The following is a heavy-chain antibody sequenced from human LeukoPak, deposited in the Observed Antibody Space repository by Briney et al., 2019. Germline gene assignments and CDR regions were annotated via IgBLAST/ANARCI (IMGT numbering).Heavy chain of an antibody. CDR2: IIPIFGTA. D-gene: IGHD6-19*01. V-gene: IGHV1-69*06. J-gene: IGHJ4*02. CDR1: GGTFSSYA. Sequence: SVKVSCKASGGTFSSYAISWVRQAPGQGLEWMGGIIPIFGTANYAQKFQGRVTITADKSTSTAYMELSSLRSEDTAVYYCATDGYSSGWSPNWGQGTLVTVSS. CDR3: ATDGYSSGWSPN.